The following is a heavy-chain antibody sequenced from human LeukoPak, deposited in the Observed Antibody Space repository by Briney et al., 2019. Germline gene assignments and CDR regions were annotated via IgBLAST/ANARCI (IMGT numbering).Heavy chain of an antibody. D-gene: IGHD3-3*01. J-gene: IGHJ4*02. CDR1: GYTFTGYY. Sequence: ASVKLSCKASGYTFTGYYMHWVRQAPGQGLEWMGWINPNSGGTNYAQKFQGRVTMTRDTSISTAYMELSRLRSDDTAVYYCARAPWSGYSVFDYWGQGTLVTVSS. CDR3: ARAPWSGYSVFDY. V-gene: IGHV1-2*02. CDR2: INPNSGGT.